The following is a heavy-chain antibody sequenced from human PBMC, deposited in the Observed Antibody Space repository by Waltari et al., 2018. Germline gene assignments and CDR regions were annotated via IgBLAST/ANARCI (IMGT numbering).Heavy chain of an antibody. D-gene: IGHD3-10*01. V-gene: IGHV4-34*01. CDR3: ARVGDYHGSGRFGLDV. J-gene: IGHJ6*02. Sequence: QVQLQQWGAGLLKPSETLSLTCAVYGGSFSGYLWRWVRQSPGKGLEWIGQINRDGSNKFNPSLKSRVAMSVDTIKSQISLRLTSVTAADAAVYYCARVGDYHGSGRFGLDVWGQGTRVTVSS. CDR2: INRDGSN. CDR1: GGSFSGYL.